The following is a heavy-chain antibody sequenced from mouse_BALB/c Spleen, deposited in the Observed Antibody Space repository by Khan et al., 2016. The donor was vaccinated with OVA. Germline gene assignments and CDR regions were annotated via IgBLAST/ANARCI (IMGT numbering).Heavy chain of an antibody. CDR3: ARDGSRYNYAMDY. J-gene: IGHJ4*01. CDR2: ISYSGST. Sequence: EVQLQESGPGLVKPSQSLSLTCTVTGYSITSDYAWNWIRQFPGNKLDWMGYISYSGSTNYNPSLKSRISITRDTSKNQFFLQLNSVTTEDTATYYCARDGSRYNYAMDYWGQGTSVTVSS. V-gene: IGHV3-2*02. CDR1: GYSITSDYA. D-gene: IGHD2-3*01.